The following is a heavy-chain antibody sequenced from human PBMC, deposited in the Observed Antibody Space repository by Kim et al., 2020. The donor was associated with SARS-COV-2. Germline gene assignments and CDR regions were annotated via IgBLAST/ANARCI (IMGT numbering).Heavy chain of an antibody. CDR3: ARGDYYYGMDV. J-gene: IGHJ6*02. CDR1: GGSISSYY. V-gene: IGHV4-59*13. Sequence: SETLSLTCTVSGGSISSYYWSWIRQPPGEGLEWIGYIYYSGSTNYNPSLKSRVTISVDTSKNQFSLKLSSVTAADTAVYYCARGDYYYGMDVWGQGTTVTVSS. CDR2: IYYSGST.